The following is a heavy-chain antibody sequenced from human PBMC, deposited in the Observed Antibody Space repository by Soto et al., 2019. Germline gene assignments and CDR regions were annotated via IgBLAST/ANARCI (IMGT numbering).Heavy chain of an antibody. CDR2: ISGSGGST. V-gene: IGHV3-23*01. CDR1: GGKCINHA. J-gene: IGHJ4*02. D-gene: IGHD6-13*01. Sequence: VSWAASGGKCINHAVSRISQNTGKGLEWVSAISGSGGSTYYADSVKGRFTISRDNSKNTLYLQMNSLRAEDTAVYYCAKDPQQLIVYFDYWRQGTPVTAPQ. CDR3: AKDPQQLIVYFDY.